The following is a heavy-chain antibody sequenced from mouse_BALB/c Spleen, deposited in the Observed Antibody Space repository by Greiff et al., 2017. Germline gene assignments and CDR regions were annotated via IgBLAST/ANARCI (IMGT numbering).Heavy chain of an antibody. V-gene: IGHV5-17*02. CDR3: ARRGSGYYYAMDY. J-gene: IGHJ4*01. D-gene: IGHD1-1*01. CDR1: GFTFSSFG. Sequence: EVMLVESGGGLVQPGGSRKLSCAASGFTFSSFGMHWVRQAPEKGLEWVAYISSGSSTIYYADTVKGRFTISRDNPKNTLFLQMTSLRSEDTAMYYCARRGSGYYYAMDYWGQGTSVTVSS. CDR2: ISSGSSTI.